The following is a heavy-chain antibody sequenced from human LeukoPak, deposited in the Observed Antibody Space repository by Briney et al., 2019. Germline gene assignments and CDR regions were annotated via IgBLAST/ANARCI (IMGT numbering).Heavy chain of an antibody. CDR3: ARHGNYYDSSGYNYYFDY. CDR1: GVSISSYY. CDR2: IYYSGST. D-gene: IGHD3-22*01. V-gene: IGHV4-59*08. Sequence: SETLSLTCTVSGVSISSYYWSWIRQPPGKGLEWIGNIYYSGSTKYNPSLKSRVTMSVDTSKNHFSLKLSSVTAADTAVYYCARHGNYYDSSGYNYYFDYWGQGTLGTVSS. J-gene: IGHJ4*02.